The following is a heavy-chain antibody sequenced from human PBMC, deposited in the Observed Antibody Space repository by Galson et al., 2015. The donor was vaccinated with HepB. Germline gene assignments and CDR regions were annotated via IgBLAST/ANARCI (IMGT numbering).Heavy chain of an antibody. Sequence: SVKVSCKASGYTFTSYDINWVRQATGQGLEWMGWMNPNSGNTGYAQKFQGRVTMTRNTSISTAYMELSSLRSEDTAVYYCARVPPTYYYDSSGYVDYWGQGTLVTVSS. D-gene: IGHD3-22*01. V-gene: IGHV1-8*01. CDR2: MNPNSGNT. CDR1: GYTFTSYD. CDR3: ARVPPTYYYDSSGYVDY. J-gene: IGHJ4*02.